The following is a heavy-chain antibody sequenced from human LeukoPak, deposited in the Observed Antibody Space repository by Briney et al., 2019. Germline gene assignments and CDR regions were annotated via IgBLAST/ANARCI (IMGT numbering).Heavy chain of an antibody. V-gene: IGHV3-11*03. Sequence: NPGGSLRLSCAASGFTFSDYYMSWIRQAPGKGLEWVSYISSSSSYANYADSVKGRFTISRDNAKNSLYLQMNSLRAEDTAVYYCARSNYYDSSGYYYFFDYWGQGTLVTVSS. D-gene: IGHD3-22*01. CDR3: ARSNYYDSSGYYYFFDY. CDR2: ISSSSSYA. J-gene: IGHJ4*02. CDR1: GFTFSDYY.